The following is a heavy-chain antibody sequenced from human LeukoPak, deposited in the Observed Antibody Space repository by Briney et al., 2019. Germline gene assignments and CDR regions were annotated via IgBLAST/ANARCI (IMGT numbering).Heavy chain of an antibody. CDR2: IKAKPHGGTT. D-gene: IGHD1-26*01. CDR1: GFTFINAW. V-gene: IGHV3-15*01. Sequence: GGSLRLSCAASGFTFINAWMAWVRQAPGKGLEWVGRIKAKPHGGTTDYAAPVKGRFTISRDDSKNTLYLQMNSLKTEDTAVYYCTTDGVGIEGATFDYWGQGILVTVSS. J-gene: IGHJ4*02. CDR3: TTDGVGIEGATFDY.